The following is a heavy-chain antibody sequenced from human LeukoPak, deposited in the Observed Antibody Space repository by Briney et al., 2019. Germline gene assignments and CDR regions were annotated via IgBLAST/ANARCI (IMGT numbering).Heavy chain of an antibody. CDR3: ARSVYSYGPNYYYYMDV. D-gene: IGHD5-18*01. J-gene: IGHJ6*03. CDR2: IKQDGSEK. V-gene: IGHV3-7*01. Sequence: GGSLRLSCVVSGFSFSSYWMNWVRQAPGKGLEWVANIKQDGSEKYYVDSVKGRFTISRDNAKNSLYLQMNNLRAEDTAVYYCARSVYSYGPNYYYYMDVWGKGTTVTVSS. CDR1: GFSFSSYW.